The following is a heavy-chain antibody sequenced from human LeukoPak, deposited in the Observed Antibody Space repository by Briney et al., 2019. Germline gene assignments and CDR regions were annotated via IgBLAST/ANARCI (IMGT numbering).Heavy chain of an antibody. CDR3: ACWGGGNQGH. V-gene: IGHV1-2*06. J-gene: IGHJ4*02. Sequence: ASVKVSCKASGYTFTAYYMHWVRRAPGQGLEWMGRLNPNSGDTIYAQNFQGRVTVTRDTSISTAYMELSRLRSDDTAVYYCACWGGGNQGHWGQGTLVTVSS. CDR1: GYTFTAYY. D-gene: IGHD4-23*01. CDR2: LNPNSGDT.